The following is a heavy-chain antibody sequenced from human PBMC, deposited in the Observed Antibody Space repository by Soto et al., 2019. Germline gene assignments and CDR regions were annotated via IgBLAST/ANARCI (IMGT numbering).Heavy chain of an antibody. CDR2: IFSNDEK. CDR3: ARITTSIFGAPWYGMDV. D-gene: IGHD3-3*01. Sequence: SGPTLVNPTETLTLTCTVSGFSLSNARMGVSWIRQPPGKALEWLAHIFSNDEKSYSTSLKSRLTISKDTSKSQVVLTMTNMDPVDTATYYCARITTSIFGAPWYGMDVWGQGTTVTVSS. V-gene: IGHV2-26*01. J-gene: IGHJ6*02. CDR1: GFSLSNARMG.